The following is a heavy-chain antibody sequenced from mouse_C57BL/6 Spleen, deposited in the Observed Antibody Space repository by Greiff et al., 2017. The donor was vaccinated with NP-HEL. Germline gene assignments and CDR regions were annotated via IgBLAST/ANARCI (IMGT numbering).Heavy chain of an antibody. CDR3: ARGDSSGYGGDYAMDY. CDR1: GYAFSSYW. V-gene: IGHV1-80*01. J-gene: IGHJ4*01. CDR2: IYPGDGDT. Sequence: VQLQQSGAELVKPGASVKISCKASGYAFSSYWMNWVKQRPGKGLEWIGQIYPGDGDTNYNGKFKGKATLTADKSSSTAYMQLSSLTYEDSEVYVCARGDSSGYGGDYAMDYWGQGTSVTVSS. D-gene: IGHD3-2*02.